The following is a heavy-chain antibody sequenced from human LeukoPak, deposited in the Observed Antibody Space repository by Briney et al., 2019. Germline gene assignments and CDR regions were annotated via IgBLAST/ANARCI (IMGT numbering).Heavy chain of an antibody. J-gene: IGHJ4*02. CDR3: AKPGYSSSWYEKKDYFDY. Sequence: PGGSLRLSCAASGFTFSNYSMNWVRQAPGKGLEWDSSIGTTGSYIFYAGSVKGRFTISRDNAKNTLYLQMNSLRAEDTAVYYCAKPGYSSSWYEKKDYFDYWGQGTLVTVSS. D-gene: IGHD6-13*01. CDR2: IGTTGSYI. V-gene: IGHV3-21*01. CDR1: GFTFSNYS.